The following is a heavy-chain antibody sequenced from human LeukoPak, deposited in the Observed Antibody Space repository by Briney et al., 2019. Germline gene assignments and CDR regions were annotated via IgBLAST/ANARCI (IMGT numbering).Heavy chain of an antibody. V-gene: IGHV5-51*01. CDR2: IYPGDSDT. J-gene: IGHJ4*02. CDR3: ARQGLERRLPFDY. CDR1: GYSFTSYW. D-gene: IGHD1-1*01. Sequence: GESLQISCKGSGYSFTSYWIGWVRQMPGKGLEWMGIIYPGDSDTRYSPSFQGQVTISADKSISTAYLQWSSLKASDTAMYYCARQGLERRLPFDYWGQGTLVTVSS.